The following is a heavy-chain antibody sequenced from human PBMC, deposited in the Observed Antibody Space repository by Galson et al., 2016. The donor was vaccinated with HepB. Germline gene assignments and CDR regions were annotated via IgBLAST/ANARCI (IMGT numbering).Heavy chain of an antibody. J-gene: IGHJ6*02. Sequence: SLRLSCAASGFTLSDYGMHWVRQAPGKGLECVAVIWSDETSRYYGDSVKGRFTISRDNSKNTLYLQMNSLRVEDTALYYCARDPGRDDGMDVWGQGTTVTVSS. V-gene: IGHV3-33*01. CDR1: GFTLSDYG. D-gene: IGHD3-10*01. CDR2: IWSDETSR. CDR3: ARDPGRDDGMDV.